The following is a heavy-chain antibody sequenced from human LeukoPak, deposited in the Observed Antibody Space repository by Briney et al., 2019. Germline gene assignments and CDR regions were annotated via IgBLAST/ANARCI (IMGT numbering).Heavy chain of an antibody. CDR1: GFTFSSYA. D-gene: IGHD2-2*01. J-gene: IGHJ5*02. CDR3: TRDASDIVAVPAAVGPFEP. CDR2: ISGNGVST. V-gene: IGHV3-64*02. Sequence: GGSLRLSCAASGFTFSSYAMYWVRRTPGKGLEYVSVISGNGVSTHYAASVKGRFTISRDNSKSMLYLQMGSLRAEDMAVYYCTRDASDIVAVPAAVGPFEPWGQGTLVNGSS.